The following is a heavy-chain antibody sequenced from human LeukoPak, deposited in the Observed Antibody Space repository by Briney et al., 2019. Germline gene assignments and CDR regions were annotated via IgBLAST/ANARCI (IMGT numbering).Heavy chain of an antibody. CDR2: TYTSGST. Sequence: SETLSLTCTVSGGSISSYYWSWIRQPAGKGLEWIGRTYTSGSTNYNASLKSRVSTSVDTSKNQFSLKLSSVTAADTAVFYCAREYSGSYREFDYWGQGTLVTVSS. CDR3: AREYSGSYREFDY. CDR1: GGSISSYY. D-gene: IGHD1-26*01. V-gene: IGHV4-4*07. J-gene: IGHJ4*02.